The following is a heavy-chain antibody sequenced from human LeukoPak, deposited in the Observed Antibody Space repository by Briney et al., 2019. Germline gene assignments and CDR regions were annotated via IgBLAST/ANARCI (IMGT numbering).Heavy chain of an antibody. CDR3: ARERINCRGDCYDY. CDR1: GFTFSSYS. CDR2: ISSSSSTI. D-gene: IGHD2-21*02. J-gene: IGHJ4*02. V-gene: IGHV3-48*01. Sequence: GGSLRLSCAASGFTFSSYSMNWVRQAPGKGLEWVSYISSSSSTIYYADSVKGRFTISRDNAKNSLYLQMNSLKVDDTAVYFCARERINCRGDCYDYWGQGTLVTVSS.